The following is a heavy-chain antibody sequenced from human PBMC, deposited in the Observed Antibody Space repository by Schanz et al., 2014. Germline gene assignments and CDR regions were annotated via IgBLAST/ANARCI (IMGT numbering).Heavy chain of an antibody. Sequence: EVQLVESGGGLVQPGGSLTLSCAASGFTFSSYLMSWVRQAPGKGLEWVSSISSGGRNISYADSVKGRFTISRDNSRNTVYLQMSSLRAEDTAVYYCVKDDRGDVVVVAANYWGQGAQVIVSS. CDR3: VKDDRGDVVVVAANY. D-gene: IGHD2-15*01. J-gene: IGHJ4*02. CDR2: ISSGGRNI. CDR1: GFTFSSYL. V-gene: IGHV3-23*04.